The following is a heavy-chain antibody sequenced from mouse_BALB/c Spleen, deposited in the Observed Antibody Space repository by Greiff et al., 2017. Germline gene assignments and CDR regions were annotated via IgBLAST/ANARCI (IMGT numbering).Heavy chain of an antibody. V-gene: IGHV1S22*01. Sequence: LQQPGSELVRPGASVKLSCKASGYTFTSYWMHWVKQRPGQGLEWIGNIYPGSGSTNYDEKFKSKATLTVDTSSSTAYMQLSSLTSEDSAVYYCTREGYYGSFFAYWGQGTLVTVSA. CDR2: IYPGSGST. D-gene: IGHD1-1*01. CDR3: TREGYYGSFFAY. J-gene: IGHJ3*01. CDR1: GYTFTSYW.